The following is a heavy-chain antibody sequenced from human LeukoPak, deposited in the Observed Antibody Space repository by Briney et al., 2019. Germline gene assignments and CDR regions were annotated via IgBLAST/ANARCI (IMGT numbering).Heavy chain of an antibody. V-gene: IGHV3-53*04. CDR1: GFTVSGSY. CDR2: IYSGGGT. D-gene: IGHD6-19*01. CDR3: ARVGVGTVAGNYFDD. Sequence: GGSLRLSCTASGFTVSGSYMTWVRQAPGKGLEWVSLIYSGGGTYNADSVKGRFTISRHNFENTLYLQMNSLRAEDTAVYYCARVGVGTVAGNYFDDWGQGTLVTVSS. J-gene: IGHJ4*02.